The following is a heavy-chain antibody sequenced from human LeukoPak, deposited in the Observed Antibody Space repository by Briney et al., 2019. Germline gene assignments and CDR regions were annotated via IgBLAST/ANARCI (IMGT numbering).Heavy chain of an antibody. V-gene: IGHV3-15*01. CDR2: IKSKTDGGTT. J-gene: IGHJ6*03. CDR3: TTDGGAYGYTYMDV. Sequence: PGGSLRLSCAASGFTFSNAWMSWVRQAPGKGLEWVGRIKSKTDGGTTDYAAPVKGRFTISRDDSKNTLYLQMNSLKTEDTAVYYCTTDGGAYGYTYMDVWGKGTTVTVSS. CDR1: GFTFSNAW. D-gene: IGHD3-16*01.